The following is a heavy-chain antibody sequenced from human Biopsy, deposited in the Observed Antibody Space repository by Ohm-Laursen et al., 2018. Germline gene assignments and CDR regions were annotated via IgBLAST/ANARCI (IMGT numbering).Heavy chain of an antibody. CDR2: IYPGGST. J-gene: IGHJ3*01. Sequence: SETLSLTCNVSGGYINNYYWSWIRQPSGKGLEWIGRIYPGGSTNYNPSLKSRVTMSVDTSKKQLSLWLRSVTAADTAMYYCASVVLGPTNDAFDLWGRGTMVVVSS. V-gene: IGHV4-4*07. D-gene: IGHD3-22*01. CDR1: GGYINNYY. CDR3: ASVVLGPTNDAFDL.